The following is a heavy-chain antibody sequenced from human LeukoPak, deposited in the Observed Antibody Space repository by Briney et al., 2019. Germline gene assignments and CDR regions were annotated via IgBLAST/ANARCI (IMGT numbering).Heavy chain of an antibody. CDR3: ASRDYFDY. J-gene: IGHJ4*02. CDR1: GLTFGNYG. CDR2: ITADSGTT. V-gene: IGHV3-48*02. Sequence: GGSLRLSCVASGLTFGNYGMNWVRQAPGKGLEWVSYITADSGTTYYADSVKGRFTISRDNAKNSLYLQMNSLRDEDTAVYYCASRDYFDYWGQGTLVTVSS.